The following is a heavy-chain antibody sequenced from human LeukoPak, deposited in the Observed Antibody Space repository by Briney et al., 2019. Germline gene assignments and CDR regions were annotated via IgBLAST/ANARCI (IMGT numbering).Heavy chain of an antibody. CDR1: GYSFPNSW. Sequence: GESLKTSCKGSGYSFPNSWIGWVRQMPGKGLEWMGIVYPDDSDTRYSPSFQGQVTISADKYISTAYLQWSSLKASDTAMYYCARLRDGYNYRYFDYWAQGTLVTVSS. V-gene: IGHV5-51*01. CDR2: VYPDDSDT. J-gene: IGHJ4*02. CDR3: ARLRDGYNYRYFDY. D-gene: IGHD5-24*01.